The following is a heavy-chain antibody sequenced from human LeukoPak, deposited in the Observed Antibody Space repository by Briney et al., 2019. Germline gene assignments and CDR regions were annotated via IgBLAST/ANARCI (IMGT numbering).Heavy chain of an antibody. CDR1: GGSISSSSYY. V-gene: IGHV4-39*01. CDR3: ARGVGRGSGSSNDY. CDR2: IYYSGST. D-gene: IGHD3-10*01. J-gene: IGHJ4*02. Sequence: SETLSLTCTVSGGSISSSSYYWGWIRQPPGKGLEWIGSIYYSGSTYYNPSLKSRVTISVDTSQNQFSLKLSSVTAADTAVYYCARGVGRGSGSSNDYWGQGTLVTVSS.